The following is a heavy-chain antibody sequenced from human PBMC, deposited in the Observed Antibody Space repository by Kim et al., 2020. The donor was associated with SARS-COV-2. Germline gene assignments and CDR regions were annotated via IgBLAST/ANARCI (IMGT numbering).Heavy chain of an antibody. Sequence: GGSLRLSCAASGFTFSSYWMHWVRQVPGKGLVWVSRINSDGSSTSYADSVKGRFTISRDNAKNTLYLQMNSLRAEDTAVYYCARGPLRILNKDIVVVPVAMPDYWGQGTLVTVSS. J-gene: IGHJ4*02. CDR3: ARGPLRILNKDIVVVPVAMPDY. V-gene: IGHV3-74*01. D-gene: IGHD2-2*01. CDR1: GFTFSSYW. CDR2: INSDGSST.